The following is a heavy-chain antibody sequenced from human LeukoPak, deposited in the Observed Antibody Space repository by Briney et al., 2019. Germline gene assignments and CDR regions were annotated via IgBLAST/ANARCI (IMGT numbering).Heavy chain of an antibody. CDR3: ARAQPTGRQPGTTVTISWIFDY. V-gene: IGHV3-21*01. D-gene: IGHD4-17*01. CDR2: ISSSSSYI. J-gene: IGHJ4*02. Sequence: SGGSLRLSCAASGFTFSSYSMDWVRQAPGKGLEWVSSISSSSSYIYYADSVKGRFTISRDNAKNSLYLQMNSLRAEDTAVYYCARAQPTGRQPGTTVTISWIFDYWGQGTLVTVSS. CDR1: GFTFSSYS.